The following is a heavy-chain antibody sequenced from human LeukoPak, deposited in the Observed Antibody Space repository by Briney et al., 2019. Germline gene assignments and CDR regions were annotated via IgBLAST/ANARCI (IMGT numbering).Heavy chain of an antibody. V-gene: IGHV4-34*01. CDR3: ARVYYGSGSYLDY. CDR1: GGSFSGYY. J-gene: IGHJ4*02. CDR2: INHSGST. Sequence: SETLSLICAVYGGSFSGYYWSWIRQPPGKGLEWIGEINHSGSTNYNPSLKSRVTISVDTSKNQFSLKLSSVTAADTAVYYCARVYYGSGSYLDYWGQGTLVTVSS. D-gene: IGHD3-10*01.